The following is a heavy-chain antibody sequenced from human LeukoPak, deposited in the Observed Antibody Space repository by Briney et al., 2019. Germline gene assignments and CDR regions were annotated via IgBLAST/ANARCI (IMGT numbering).Heavy chain of an antibody. Sequence: ASVKVSCKASGYTFTSYDINWVRQATGQGLEWMGWMNPNSGNTGYAQKFQGRVTMTRNTSISTAYMELSSLRSEDTAVYYCARGRSYYDFWSGYFPDAYYYYGMDVWGQGTTVTVSS. CDR1: GYTFTSYD. D-gene: IGHD3-3*01. V-gene: IGHV1-8*01. CDR3: ARGRSYYDFWSGYFPDAYYYYGMDV. CDR2: MNPNSGNT. J-gene: IGHJ6*02.